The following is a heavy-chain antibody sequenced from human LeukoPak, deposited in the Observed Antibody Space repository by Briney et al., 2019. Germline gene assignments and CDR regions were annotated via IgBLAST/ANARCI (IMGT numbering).Heavy chain of an antibody. V-gene: IGHV3-11*06. CDR1: GFTLSDYY. Sequence: GGSLRLSCAASGFTLSDYYMSWIRQAPGKGLEWVSYISSSSSYIYYADSVKGRFTISRDNAKNSLYLQMNSLRAEDTAVYYCARVKDGYNFDYWGQGTLVTVSS. CDR3: ARVKDGYNFDY. D-gene: IGHD5-24*01. CDR2: ISSSSSYI. J-gene: IGHJ4*02.